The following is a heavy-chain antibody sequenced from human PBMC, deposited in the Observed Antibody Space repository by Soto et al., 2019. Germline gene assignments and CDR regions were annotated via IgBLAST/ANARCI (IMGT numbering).Heavy chain of an antibody. CDR2: MDGSGAGT. V-gene: IGHV3-23*01. CDR1: GFTFSSYA. CDR3: AKGDILTGSRQGWDY. J-gene: IGHJ4*02. Sequence: EVQLLEAGGGLVQPGGSLRLSCVASGFTFSSYAMSWVRQAPGRGLECVSSMDGSGAGTYYSDSVRGRFTISRDNSQNTLHLEMDSLRAEDTAVYYCAKGDILTGSRQGWDYWGQGTLVTVSS. D-gene: IGHD3-9*01.